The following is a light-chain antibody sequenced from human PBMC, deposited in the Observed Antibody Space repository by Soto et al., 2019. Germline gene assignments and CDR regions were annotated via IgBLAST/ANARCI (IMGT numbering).Light chain of an antibody. Sequence: QSVLTQPPSVSGAPGQRVTISCTGSSSNIGAGYDVHWYQQLPGTAPKLLIYGNNNRPSGVPDRFSGSKSGNTASLTISGLQAEDEADYYCASYTTSSTLEIGGGTKLTVL. CDR1: SSNIGAGYD. J-gene: IGLJ2*01. CDR2: GNN. CDR3: ASYTTSSTLE. V-gene: IGLV1-40*01.